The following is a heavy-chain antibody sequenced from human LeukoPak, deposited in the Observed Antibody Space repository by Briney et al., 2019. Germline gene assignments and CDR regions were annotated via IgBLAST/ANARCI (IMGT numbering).Heavy chain of an antibody. CDR2: ISSSSSYI. J-gene: IGHJ6*03. CDR1: GFTFSSYS. V-gene: IGHV3-21*01. Sequence: GGSLRLSCAASGFTFSSYSMNWVRQAPGKGLEWVSSISSSSSYIYYADSVKGRFTISRDNAKNSLYLQINSLRAEDTAVYYCARDMIAAAGYYYYYYMGVWGKGTTVTVSS. CDR3: ARDMIAAAGYYYYYYMGV. D-gene: IGHD6-13*01.